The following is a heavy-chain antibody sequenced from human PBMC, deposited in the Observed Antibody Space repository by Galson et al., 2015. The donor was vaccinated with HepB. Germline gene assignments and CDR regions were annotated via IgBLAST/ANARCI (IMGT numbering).Heavy chain of an antibody. CDR1: GFTNYW. CDR2: INSDGSST. D-gene: IGHD7-27*01. J-gene: IGHJ3*02. CDR3: AREGRRTGEVTKAFDM. V-gene: IGHV3-74*01. Sequence: SLRLSCAASGFTNYWMHWVRQAPGRGLVWVSSINSDGSSTSYADSVKGRFTISRDNAKNTLYLQMNSLRDEDTAVYYCAREGRRTGEVTKAFDMWVQGTMVTVSS.